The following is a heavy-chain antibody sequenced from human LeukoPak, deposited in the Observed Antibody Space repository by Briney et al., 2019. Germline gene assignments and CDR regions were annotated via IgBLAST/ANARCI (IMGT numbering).Heavy chain of an antibody. CDR2: FDPEDGET. CDR1: GYTLTELS. D-gene: IGHD5-18*01. J-gene: IGHJ6*03. CDR3: ATVGRDTAMVDYYYYMDV. V-gene: IGHV1-24*01. Sequence: ASVKVSCKVSGYTLTELSMHWVRQAPGKGLEWMGGFDPEDGETIYAQKFQGRVTMTEDTSTDTAYMELSSLRSEDTAVYYCATVGRDTAMVDYYYYMDVWGKGTTVTISS.